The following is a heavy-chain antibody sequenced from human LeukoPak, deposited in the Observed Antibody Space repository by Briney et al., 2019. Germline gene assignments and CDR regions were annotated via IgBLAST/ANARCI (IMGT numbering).Heavy chain of an antibody. CDR2: INPNSGGT. CDR3: ARDRGRSGGSCYDY. Sequence: ASVKVSCKASGYTFTSYYMHWVRQAPGQGLEWMGWINPNSGGTNYAQKFQGRVTMTRDTSISTAYMELSRLRSDDTAVYYCARDRGRSGGSCYDYWGQGTLVTVSS. V-gene: IGHV1-2*02. J-gene: IGHJ4*02. CDR1: GYTFTSYY. D-gene: IGHD2-15*01.